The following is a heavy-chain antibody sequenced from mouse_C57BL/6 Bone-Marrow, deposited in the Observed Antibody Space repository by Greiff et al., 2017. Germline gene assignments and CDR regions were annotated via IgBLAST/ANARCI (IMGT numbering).Heavy chain of an antibody. CDR3: SRQVSTVLATKYFDV. V-gene: IGHV5-9*01. J-gene: IGHJ1*03. CDR2: ISGGGGNT. Sequence: EVHLVESGGGLVKPGGSLKLSCAASGFTFSSYTMSWVRQTPEKRLQWVAAISGGGGNTYYPDSVKGRFTISRDNDKNILYLQMSSLRSEDTASYYCSRQVSTVLATKYFDVWGTGTTVTVSS. D-gene: IGHD1-1*01. CDR1: GFTFSSYT.